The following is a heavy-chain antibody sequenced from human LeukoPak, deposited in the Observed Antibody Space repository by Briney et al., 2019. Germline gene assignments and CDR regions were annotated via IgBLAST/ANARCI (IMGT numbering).Heavy chain of an antibody. CDR3: ARRCDFWSGYYNDAFDI. V-gene: IGHV4-39*01. J-gene: IGHJ3*02. D-gene: IGHD3-3*01. CDR2: IYYSGST. CDR1: GGSISSSSYY. Sequence: SGTLSLTCAVSGGSISSSSYYWGWIRQPPGKGLEWIGSIYYSGSTYYNPSLKSRVTISVDTSKNQFSLKLSSVTAADTAVYYCARRCDFWSGYYNDAFDIWGQGTMVTVSS.